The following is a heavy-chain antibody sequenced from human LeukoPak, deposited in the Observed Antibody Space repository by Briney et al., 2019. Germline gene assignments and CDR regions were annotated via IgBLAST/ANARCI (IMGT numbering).Heavy chain of an antibody. CDR2: VSSSGGTT. CDR1: GLTFSSYA. Sequence: GGSLRDLCESSGLTFSSYAVNWVRQDPREGPEMVSSVSSSGGTTWYADSVKGRFTISRDKSKNTLYLQMNSLRAEDTAVYYCAKAGAIYSNYLHAFDIWGQGTMVTVSS. CDR3: AKAGAIYSNYLHAFDI. J-gene: IGHJ3*02. V-gene: IGHV3-23*01. D-gene: IGHD4-11*01.